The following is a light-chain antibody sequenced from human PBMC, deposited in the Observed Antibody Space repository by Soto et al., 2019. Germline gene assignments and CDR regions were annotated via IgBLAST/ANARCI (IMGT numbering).Light chain of an antibody. Sequence: EIVLTQSPGTLFLSPGERATLSCRARQSVSSNYLAWYQQKPGQAPRLLIYGASSRATGIPDRFSGSGSGTDFTLTISRLEPEDFAVYYCQHYGSSLSITFGQGTRLEIK. CDR2: GAS. V-gene: IGKV3-20*01. CDR3: QHYGSSLSIT. J-gene: IGKJ5*01. CDR1: QSVSSNY.